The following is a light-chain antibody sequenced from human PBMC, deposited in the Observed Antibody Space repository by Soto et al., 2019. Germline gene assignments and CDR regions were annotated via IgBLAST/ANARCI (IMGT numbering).Light chain of an antibody. CDR1: SGDVGGHNY. Sequence: QSALTQPASVSGSPGQSITISCTGTSGDVGGHNYVSWYQQHPGKAPKVMIYEVTNRPSGVSNRFSGSKSGNTASLTISGLQAEDEDDYYCSSYSSGSTLRVFGTGTKLTVL. CDR2: EVT. V-gene: IGLV2-14*01. J-gene: IGLJ1*01. CDR3: SSYSSGSTLRV.